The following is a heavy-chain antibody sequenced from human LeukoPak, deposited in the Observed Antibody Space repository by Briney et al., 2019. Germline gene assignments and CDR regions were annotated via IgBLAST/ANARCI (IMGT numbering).Heavy chain of an antibody. D-gene: IGHD4-17*01. J-gene: IGHJ6*03. V-gene: IGHV4-59*01. CDR1: GGSISSYY. CDR3: ARDLTPHYGDYSRNYYYYYMDV. Sequence: PSETLSLTCTVSGGSISSYYWSWIRQPPGKGLEWIGSIYYSGSTYYNPSLKSRVTISVDTSKNQFSLKLSSVTAADTAVYYCARDLTPHYGDYSRNYYYYYMDVWGKGTTVTVSS. CDR2: IYYSGST.